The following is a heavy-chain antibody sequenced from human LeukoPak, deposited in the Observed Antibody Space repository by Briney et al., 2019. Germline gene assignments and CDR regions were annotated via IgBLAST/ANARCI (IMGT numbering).Heavy chain of an antibody. CDR2: ITSTSYAI. CDR3: ARRGSSSFAPDDY. D-gene: IGHD6-6*01. J-gene: IGHJ4*02. CDR1: GFAFSTYS. V-gene: IGHV3-48*01. Sequence: PGGSLRLSCAASGFAFSTYSMNWVRQAPGKGLEWLSYITSTSYAIYYGDSVKGRLTISRDNAKNSLYLQMNSLRAEDTAVYYCARRGSSSFAPDDYWGQGTLVTVSS.